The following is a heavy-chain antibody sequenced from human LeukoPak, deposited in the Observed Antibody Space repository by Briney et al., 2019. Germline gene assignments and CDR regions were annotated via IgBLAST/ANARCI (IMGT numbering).Heavy chain of an antibody. V-gene: IGHV4-38-2*02. CDR3: VREHSSSSASAWFDP. CDR2: TYHNGNT. Sequence: PSETLSLTCSVSGYSISSGYYWGGIRQSPGKGLEGIGSTYHNGNTYFNPSLKGRFTISVDRYKNHFSLKVNSVTAADTALYYCVREHSSSSASAWFDPWGQGTLVTVSS. J-gene: IGHJ5*02. CDR1: GYSISSGYY. D-gene: IGHD2-2*01.